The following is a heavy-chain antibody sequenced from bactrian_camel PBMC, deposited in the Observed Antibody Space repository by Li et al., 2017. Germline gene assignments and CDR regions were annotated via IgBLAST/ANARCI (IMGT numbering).Heavy chain of an antibody. CDR1: GFTFSSYG. J-gene: IGHJ4*01. D-gene: IGHD6*01. Sequence: VQLVESGGDLVEPGGSLRLSCTASGFTFSSYGMNWVRQAPGKERESVAAIDADGATRYANSVKGRFTIAQDNAENTVYLQINSLKSADTALYYCTTDRYGGTWFRDWGQGTQVTVS. V-gene: IGHV3S42*01. CDR3: TTDRYGGTWFRD. CDR2: IDADGAT.